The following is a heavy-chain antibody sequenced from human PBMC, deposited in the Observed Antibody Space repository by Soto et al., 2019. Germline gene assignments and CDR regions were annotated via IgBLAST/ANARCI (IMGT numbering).Heavy chain of an antibody. CDR2: ISGYNGNT. D-gene: IGHD6-6*01. J-gene: IGHJ4*02. CDR3: AREGQLGY. CDR1: GYTFSSYG. V-gene: IGHV1-18*01. Sequence: ASVKVSCKTSGYTFSSYGFGWVRQAPGQGLEWIGWISGYNGNTNYAQRFQGRVTMTTDTSTSTAYMELRSLRSDDTAVYHCAREGQLGYWGQGTLVTVSS.